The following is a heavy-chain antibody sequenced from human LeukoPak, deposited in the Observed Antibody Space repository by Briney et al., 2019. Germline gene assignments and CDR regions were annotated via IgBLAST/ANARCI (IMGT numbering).Heavy chain of an antibody. V-gene: IGHV5-51*01. Sequence: VESLKISCKGSGYSFTSYWISWVRQIPGKGLKWMGIIYPGDSDARYSPSFQGQVTISADKSISTAYLQWSSLKASDTAMYYCARRRDLYSGSYYPVDYWGQGTLVTVSS. J-gene: IGHJ4*02. D-gene: IGHD1-26*01. CDR3: ARRRDLYSGSYYPVDY. CDR1: GYSFTSYW. CDR2: IYPGDSDA.